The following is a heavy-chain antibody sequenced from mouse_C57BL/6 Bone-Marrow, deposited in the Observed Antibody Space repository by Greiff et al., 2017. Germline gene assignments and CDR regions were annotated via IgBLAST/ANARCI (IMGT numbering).Heavy chain of an antibody. CDR2: IYPRSGNT. Sequence: VQLQQSGAELARPGASVKLSCKASGYTFTSYGISWVKQRTGQGLEWIGEIYPRSGNTYYNEKLKGKATLTSDKSSSTAYMELRSLTSEDSAVYFCARDDGYYDWFADWGQGTLVTVSA. J-gene: IGHJ3*01. V-gene: IGHV1-81*01. D-gene: IGHD2-3*01. CDR3: ARDDGYYDWFAD. CDR1: GYTFTSYG.